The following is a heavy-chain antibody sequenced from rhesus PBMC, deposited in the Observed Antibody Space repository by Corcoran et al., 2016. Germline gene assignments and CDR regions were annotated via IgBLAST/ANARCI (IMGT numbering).Heavy chain of an antibody. D-gene: IGHD5-42*01. CDR2: IFGGSGST. V-gene: IGHV4-147*01. Sequence: QVQLQESGPGLVKPSETLSLTCAVSGAPISSHHGSWIRQPPGKGLGWIGYIFGGSGSTSYNPSLKSRVTISKDTSKNQFSLKLSSVTAADTAVYYCARSRFGDTVGTVNFYLDYWGQGVLVTVSS. J-gene: IGHJ4*01. CDR1: GAPISSHH. CDR3: ARSRFGDTVGTVNFYLDY.